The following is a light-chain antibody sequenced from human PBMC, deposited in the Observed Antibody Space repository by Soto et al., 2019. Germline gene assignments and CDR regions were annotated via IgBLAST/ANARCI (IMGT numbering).Light chain of an antibody. CDR3: QQYTSWPPIT. CDR1: QSGRTK. Sequence: EIVMTQSPGTLSVSPGEGATLFCRASQSGRTKLAWYQQRAGQAPRLLMYGASTRDTGIPDRFSGSGSGTEFTLTISSLQSEDFAVYYCQQYTSWPPITFGQGTRLEIK. V-gene: IGKV3-15*01. J-gene: IGKJ5*01. CDR2: GAS.